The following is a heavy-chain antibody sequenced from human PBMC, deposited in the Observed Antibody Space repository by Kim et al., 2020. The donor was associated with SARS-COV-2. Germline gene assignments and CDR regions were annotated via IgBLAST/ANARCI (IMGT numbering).Heavy chain of an antibody. CDR2: IWYDGSNK. CDR3: AKDALDSSSWYGEIENYFGY. J-gene: IGHJ4*02. Sequence: GGSLRLSCAASGFTFSSYGMHWVRQAPGKGLEWVAVIWYDGSNKYYADSVKGRFTISRDNSKNTLYLQMNSLRAEDTAVYYCAKDALDSSSWYGEIENYFGYWGQGTL. D-gene: IGHD6-13*01. CDR1: GFTFSSYG. V-gene: IGHV3-33*06.